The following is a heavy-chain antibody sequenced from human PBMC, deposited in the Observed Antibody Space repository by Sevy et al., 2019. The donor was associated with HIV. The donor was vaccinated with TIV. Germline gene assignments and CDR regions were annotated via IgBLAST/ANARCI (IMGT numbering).Heavy chain of an antibody. D-gene: IGHD3-10*01. CDR2: IKQDGNDK. Sequence: GGSLRLSCAVSGFTFSSYWMSWVRQAPGKGLEWVANIKQDGNDKYYVDSVKGRFTISRDNAKNSLYLQMSSLRAEDTAVYHCARDMGSFYYFYMDVWGKGTTVTVSS. CDR1: GFTFSSYW. J-gene: IGHJ6*03. CDR3: ARDMGSFYYFYMDV. V-gene: IGHV3-7*01.